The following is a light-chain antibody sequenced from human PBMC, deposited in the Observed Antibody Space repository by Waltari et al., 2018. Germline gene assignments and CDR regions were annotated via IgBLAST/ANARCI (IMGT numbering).Light chain of an antibody. V-gene: IGKV4-1*01. CDR3: QQYYSTPFT. J-gene: IGKJ3*01. CDR2: GAS. CDR1: LSILHSSENKNQ. Sequence: DIVMTQSPDPLSVSLGERATIHCQSSLSILHSSENKNQLDLYHQKSGQSPKLLIYGASTRESGVPDRFSGSGSGTDFTLTISSLQTEDVAVYYCQQYYSTPFTFGPGTKVDIK.